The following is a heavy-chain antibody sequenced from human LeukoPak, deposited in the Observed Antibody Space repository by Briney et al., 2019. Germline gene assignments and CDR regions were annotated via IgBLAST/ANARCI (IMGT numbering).Heavy chain of an antibody. D-gene: IGHD3-22*01. Sequence: GGSLRLSCAASGFTFSSYGMHWVRQAPGKGLEWVAVIWYDGSNKDYADSVKGRFTISRDNSKNTLYLQMNSLRAEDTAVYYCARDLFEYYYDSSGSLDYWGQGTLVTVSS. CDR1: GFTFSSYG. V-gene: IGHV3-33*01. CDR3: ARDLFEYYYDSSGSLDY. J-gene: IGHJ4*02. CDR2: IWYDGSNK.